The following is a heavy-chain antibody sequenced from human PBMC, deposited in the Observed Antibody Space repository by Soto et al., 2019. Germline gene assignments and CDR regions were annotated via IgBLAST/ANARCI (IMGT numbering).Heavy chain of an antibody. D-gene: IGHD3-3*02. CDR2: ISGTAHAT. CDR3: VKDAPQTFAY. CDR1: GFDFSNYG. Sequence: EVQLLESGGGLVQPGGSLRISCAASGFDFSNYGMSWVRQAPGKGLEWVSAISGTAHATYYAASVKGRFTISRDNSKNSLYLQMNSLRVEDTAVYFFVKDAPQTFAYWGQGTLVTVSS. J-gene: IGHJ4*02. V-gene: IGHV3-23*01.